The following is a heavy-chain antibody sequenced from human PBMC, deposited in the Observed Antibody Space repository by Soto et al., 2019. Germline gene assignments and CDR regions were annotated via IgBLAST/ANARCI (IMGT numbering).Heavy chain of an antibody. V-gene: IGHV3-23*01. CDR2: ISGSGGDT. Sequence: EVQLLESGGGLVQPGGSLRLSCAVSGFTFSNYAMNWVRQAPGKGLEWVSGISGSGGDTYYADSVKGRFTISRDNSKNTLSLQMNSLRAEDTAVYYCAKGYYDSPGYLTHLMGDHWGQGTLVTVSS. J-gene: IGHJ4*02. D-gene: IGHD3-22*01. CDR1: GFTFSNYA. CDR3: AKGYYDSPGYLTHLMGDH.